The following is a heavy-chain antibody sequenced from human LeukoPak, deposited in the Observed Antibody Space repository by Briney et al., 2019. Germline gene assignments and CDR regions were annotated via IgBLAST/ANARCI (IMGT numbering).Heavy chain of an antibody. V-gene: IGHV1-2*02. CDR2: INPNSGGT. CDR1: GYTFTGYY. J-gene: IGHJ4*02. CDR3: ARTDSSGWYGDY. D-gene: IGHD6-19*01. Sequence: ASVKVSCKASGYTFTGYYMHWVRRAPGQGLEWMGWINPNSGGTNYAQKFQGRVTMTRDTSISTAYMELSRLRFDDTAVYYCARTDSSGWYGDYWGQGTLVTVSS.